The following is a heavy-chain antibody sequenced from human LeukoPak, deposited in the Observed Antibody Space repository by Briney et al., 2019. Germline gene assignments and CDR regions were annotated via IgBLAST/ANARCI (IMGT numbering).Heavy chain of an antibody. V-gene: IGHV3-33*07. CDR2: IWYDASNK. Sequence: PGGSLRLSCEASGFTFSAYAMTWVRQAPGKGLEWVAVIWYDASNKYYADSVKGRFTISRDNSKNTLYLQMNSLRDDDTAVYYCVRGVGVSRFNYFDPWGQGTLVTVSS. J-gene: IGHJ5*02. D-gene: IGHD1-26*01. CDR1: GFTFSAYA. CDR3: VRGVGVSRFNYFDP.